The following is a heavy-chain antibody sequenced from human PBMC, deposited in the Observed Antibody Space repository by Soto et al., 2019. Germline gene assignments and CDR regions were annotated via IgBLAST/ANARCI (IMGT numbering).Heavy chain of an antibody. CDR1: GFIFSGSA. D-gene: IGHD2-2*02. CDR2: IRSRANNFAT. Sequence: EVQLVESGGGLVQPGGSLKLSCAASGFIFSGSAIHWVRQASGKGLEWVGRIRSRANNFATSSAASVKGRFTFSRDDSKNAADLQMNTLKPEDPAVYYCARGQGAAIGDYYYHGMDVWGQGTTVTVSS. CDR3: ARGQGAAIGDYYYHGMDV. V-gene: IGHV3-73*02. J-gene: IGHJ6*02.